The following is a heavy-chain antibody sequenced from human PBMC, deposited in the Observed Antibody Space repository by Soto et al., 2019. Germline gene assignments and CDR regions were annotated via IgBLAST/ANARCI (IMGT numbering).Heavy chain of an antibody. V-gene: IGHV3-30*18. CDR1: GFTFSSYG. CDR3: AKRRSPPSGSYSYLDY. D-gene: IGHD1-26*01. J-gene: IGHJ4*02. Sequence: GGSLRLSCAASGFTFSSYGMHWVRQAPGKGLEWVAVISYDGSNKYYADSVKGRFTISRDNSKNTLYLQMNSLRAEDTAVYYCAKRRSPPSGSYSYLDYWGQGTLVTVSS. CDR2: ISYDGSNK.